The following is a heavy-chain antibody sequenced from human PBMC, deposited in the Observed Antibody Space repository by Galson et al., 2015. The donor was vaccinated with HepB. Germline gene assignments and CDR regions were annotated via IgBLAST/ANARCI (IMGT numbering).Heavy chain of an antibody. J-gene: IGHJ4*02. Sequence: SLRLSCAASGFTFDDYAMHWVRQAPGKGLEWVSGISWNSGSIGYADSVKGRFTISRDNAKNSLYLQMNSLRAEDTALYYCAKDIGIAAAGTPFDYWGQGTLVTVSS. CDR2: ISWNSGSI. CDR1: GFTFDDYA. D-gene: IGHD6-13*01. V-gene: IGHV3-9*01. CDR3: AKDIGIAAAGTPFDY.